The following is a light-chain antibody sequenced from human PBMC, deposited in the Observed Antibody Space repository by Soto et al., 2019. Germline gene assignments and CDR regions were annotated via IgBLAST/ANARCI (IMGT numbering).Light chain of an antibody. V-gene: IGKV1-5*03. CDR3: QQYNSDST. J-gene: IGKJ1*01. CDR1: QSISIW. Sequence: DIQMTQSPSTLSASVGDRVTITCRASQSISIWLAWYQQKPGKAPKLLIYKASSLESGVPSRFSGSGSGTEFTVTINSLQPDDFATYYCQQYNSDSTFGQGTKVEIK. CDR2: KAS.